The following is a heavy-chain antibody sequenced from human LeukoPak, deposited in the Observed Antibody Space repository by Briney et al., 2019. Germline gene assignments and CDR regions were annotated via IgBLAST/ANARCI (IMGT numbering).Heavy chain of an antibody. Sequence: GGSLRLSCAAAGFTVSTSAMSWVRQAPGKGLEWVSGISGSGGGTYYADSVKGRFSISRDISKNTLYLQMNSLRAEDTAVYYCARLYYRHSSGWYYFDYWGQGTLVTVSS. J-gene: IGHJ4*02. V-gene: IGHV3-23*01. CDR1: GFTVSTSA. D-gene: IGHD6-19*01. CDR2: ISGSGGGT. CDR3: ARLYYRHSSGWYYFDY.